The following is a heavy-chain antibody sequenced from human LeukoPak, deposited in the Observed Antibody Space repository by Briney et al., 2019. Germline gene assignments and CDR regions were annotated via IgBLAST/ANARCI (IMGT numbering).Heavy chain of an antibody. CDR3: ARLVVPAAIDY. V-gene: IGHV4-34*01. J-gene: IGHJ4*02. CDR2: INHSGST. D-gene: IGHD2-2*02. Sequence: SETLSLTCAVYGGSFSGYYWSWIRQPPGKGLEWIGEINHSGSTNYNPSLKSRVTISVDTSKNQFSLKLSSVTAADTAVYYCARLVVPAAIDYWGQGTLLTVSS. CDR1: GGSFSGYY.